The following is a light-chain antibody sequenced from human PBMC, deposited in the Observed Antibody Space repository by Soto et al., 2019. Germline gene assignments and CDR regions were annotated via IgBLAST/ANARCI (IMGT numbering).Light chain of an antibody. V-gene: IGKV1-9*01. CDR1: QGISSY. J-gene: IGKJ1*01. CDR3: QQLNSYPVP. CDR2: AAS. Sequence: IQMTQSHSTLSASVGDRVTITCLASQGISSYLTWYQQKPGKAPKLLIYAASNLQSGVPSRFSGSGSGTEFTLTISSLQPEDFATYYCQQLNSYPVPFGQGTKVDIK.